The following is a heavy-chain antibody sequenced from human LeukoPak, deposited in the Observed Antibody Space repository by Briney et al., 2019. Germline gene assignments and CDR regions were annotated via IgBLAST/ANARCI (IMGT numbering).Heavy chain of an antibody. CDR2: ISSSSSYI. CDR1: GFTFSNYT. V-gene: IGHV3-21*01. D-gene: IGHD3-16*01. CDR3: ARGGGIGFDY. J-gene: IGHJ4*02. Sequence: GGSLRLSCAASGFTFSNYTMIWVRQAPGKGLEWVSGISSSSSYIYYADSVKGRFTISRENAKNSLYLQMNSLRAGDTAVYYCARGGGIGFDYWGQGTLVTVSS.